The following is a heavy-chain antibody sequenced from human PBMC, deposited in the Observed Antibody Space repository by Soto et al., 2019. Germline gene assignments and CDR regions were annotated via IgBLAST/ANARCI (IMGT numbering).Heavy chain of an antibody. CDR1: PGSQSSGYYF. V-gene: IGHV4-61*01. CDR3: ASSPNYSYNGFDV. Sequence: SETLSLTCTVSPGSQSSGYYFWRQLRQSPSQRLERTASIYYSGSTTYKPTLKSRVTISGNTSKRQVSLTLTSLTAVDAATSHCASSPNYSYNGFDVRGQGTAVTVSS. J-gene: IGHJ6*02. CDR2: IYYSGST. D-gene: IGHD2-21*01.